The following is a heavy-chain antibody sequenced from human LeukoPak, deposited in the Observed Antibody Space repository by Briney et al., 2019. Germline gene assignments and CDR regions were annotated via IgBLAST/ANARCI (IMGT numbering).Heavy chain of an antibody. D-gene: IGHD1-26*01. Sequence: GGSLRLSCAASGFTFDDYGMSWVRQAPGKGLEWVSGINWNGGSTGYADSVKGRFTISRDNAKNSLYLQMDSLRAEDTGLYYCARGGSYLLFAGAFDIWGQGTMVTVSS. CDR3: ARGGSYLLFAGAFDI. J-gene: IGHJ3*02. CDR1: GFTFDDYG. V-gene: IGHV3-20*04. CDR2: INWNGGST.